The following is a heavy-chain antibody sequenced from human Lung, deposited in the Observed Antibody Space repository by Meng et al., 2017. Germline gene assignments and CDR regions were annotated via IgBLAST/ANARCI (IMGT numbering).Heavy chain of an antibody. CDR2: IDPKNGDT. CDR3: ARDEDISAAGKLFGDY. Sequence: VQLVSSGAEVQPPAASVKVSSKPSGHNFPDYYIHWVRQAPGQGLEWMGRIDPKNGDTHYAQKFQGRVTMTGDTSISTAYMDLSGLRSDDTAVYYCARDEDISAAGKLFGDYWGQGTLVTVSS. V-gene: IGHV1-2*06. D-gene: IGHD6-13*01. CDR1: GHNFPDYY. J-gene: IGHJ4*02.